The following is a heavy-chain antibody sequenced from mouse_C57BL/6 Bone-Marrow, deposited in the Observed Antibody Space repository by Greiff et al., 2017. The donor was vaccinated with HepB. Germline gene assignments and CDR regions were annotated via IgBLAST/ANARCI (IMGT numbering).Heavy chain of an antibody. Sequence: QVQLQQSGAELMKPGASVKLSCKATGYTFTGYWIEWVKQRPGHGLEWIGEILPGSGSTNYNEKFKGKATFTADKSSNTAYTQLSSLTTGDSSIYCCAGGGYYVDWYFDGWGAGTTVTVSS. V-gene: IGHV1-9*01. CDR1: GYTFTGYW. CDR3: AGGGYYVDWYFDG. CDR2: ILPGSGST. J-gene: IGHJ1*01. D-gene: IGHD2-3*01.